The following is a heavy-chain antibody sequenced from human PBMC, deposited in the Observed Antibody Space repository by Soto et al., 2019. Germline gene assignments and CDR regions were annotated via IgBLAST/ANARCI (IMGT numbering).Heavy chain of an antibody. CDR2: IYPGDSDT. D-gene: IGHD6-13*01. Sequence: PGESLKISCKGSGYSFTSYWIGWVRQMPGKGLEWMGIIYPGDSDTRYSPSFQGQVTISADKSISTAYLQWSSLKASDTAIFYCARPHMSRRQKYYYYGMDVWGQGTTVTVSS. CDR1: GYSFTSYW. CDR3: ARPHMSRRQKYYYYGMDV. V-gene: IGHV5-51*01. J-gene: IGHJ6*02.